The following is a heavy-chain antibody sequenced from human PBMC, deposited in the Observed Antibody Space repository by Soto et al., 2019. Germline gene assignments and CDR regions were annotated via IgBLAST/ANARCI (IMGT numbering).Heavy chain of an antibody. D-gene: IGHD6-13*01. CDR2: ISGSGGST. Sequence: GGSLRLSCAASGFTFSSYAMSWVRQAPGKGLEWVSAISGSGGSTYYADSVKGRFTISRDNSKNTLYLQMNSLRAEDTAVYYCAKIPGYSSSWYYYYYGMDVWGQGTTVPVSS. J-gene: IGHJ6*02. CDR3: AKIPGYSSSWYYYYYGMDV. V-gene: IGHV3-23*01. CDR1: GFTFSSYA.